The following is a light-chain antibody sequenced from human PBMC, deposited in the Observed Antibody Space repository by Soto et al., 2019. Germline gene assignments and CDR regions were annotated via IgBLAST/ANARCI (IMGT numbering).Light chain of an antibody. Sequence: LTQPPSASGSPGQSVTISCTGTKNDIGVYDFVSWYQHHPGKAPRLIIYEVVQRPSGVPDRFSGSKSGNTASLTVSGLQAADEADYFCKSYAGSNTYVFGSGTTVTV. CDR2: EVV. CDR1: KNDIGVYDF. V-gene: IGLV2-8*01. CDR3: KSYAGSNTYV. J-gene: IGLJ1*01.